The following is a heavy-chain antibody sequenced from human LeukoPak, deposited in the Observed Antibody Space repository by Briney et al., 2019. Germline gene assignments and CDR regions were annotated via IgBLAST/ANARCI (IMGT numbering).Heavy chain of an antibody. CDR3: ARASSRSPRMFFDY. Sequence: SETLSLTCTLSGDSISSYYWSWIRQPPGEGLEWIGYIYYDGNTNNNPSLRGRVTISVNTSKNQFFLKLSSVSAADTAVYYCARASSRSPRMFFDYWGQGALVTVSS. J-gene: IGHJ4*02. CDR2: IYYDGNT. V-gene: IGHV4-59*01. CDR1: GDSISSYY. D-gene: IGHD3-10*01.